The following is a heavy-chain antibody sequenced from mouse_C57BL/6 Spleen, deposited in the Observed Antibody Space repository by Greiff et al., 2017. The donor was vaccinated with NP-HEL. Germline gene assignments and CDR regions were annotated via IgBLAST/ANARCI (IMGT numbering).Heavy chain of an antibody. D-gene: IGHD1-1*01. CDR1: GYSFTDYN. CDR2: INPNYGTT. Sequence: EVQLQQSGPELVKPGASVKISCKASGYSFTDYNMNWVKQSNGKSLEWIGVINPNYGTTSYNQKFKGKATLTVDQSSSTAYMQLNSLTSEDSAVYYCARSLGFTTVVARYFDVWGTGTTVTVSS. CDR3: ARSLGFTTVVARYFDV. J-gene: IGHJ1*03. V-gene: IGHV1-39*01.